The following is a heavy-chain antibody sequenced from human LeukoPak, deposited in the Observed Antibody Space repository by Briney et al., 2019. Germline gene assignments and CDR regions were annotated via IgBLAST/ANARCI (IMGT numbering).Heavy chain of an antibody. D-gene: IGHD3-22*01. Sequence: SETLSLTCTVSGGSISSYYWSWIRQPAGKGLEWIGRIYTSGSTTYNPSLKSRVTMSVDTSKNQFSLKLSSVTAADTAFYYCARWYYTGSGYYYDFWGQGTLVTVSS. J-gene: IGHJ4*02. V-gene: IGHV4-4*07. CDR2: IYTSGST. CDR3: ARWYYTGSGYYYDF. CDR1: GGSISSYY.